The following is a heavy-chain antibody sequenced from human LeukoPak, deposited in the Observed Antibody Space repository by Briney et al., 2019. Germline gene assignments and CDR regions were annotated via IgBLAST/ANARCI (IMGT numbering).Heavy chain of an antibody. CDR1: GFTFNSYW. CDR2: INQDGSEK. CDR3: ARGGGRLSDY. Sequence: PGGSLRLFCAASGFTFNSYWMSWVRQAPGKGLEWVANINQDGSEKYYVDSVKGRFTISRDNAKNSLYLQVDSPRAEDTAIYYCARGGGRLSDYWGQGTLVTVSS. J-gene: IGHJ4*02. D-gene: IGHD1-26*01. V-gene: IGHV3-7*05.